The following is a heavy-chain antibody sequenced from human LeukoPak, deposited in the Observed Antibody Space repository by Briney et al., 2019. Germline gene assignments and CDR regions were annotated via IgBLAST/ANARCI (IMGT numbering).Heavy chain of an antibody. CDR1: GYTFTDYY. V-gene: IGHV1-18*04. CDR2: ISAYNGNT. D-gene: IGHD3-16*02. Sequence: ASVKVSCKASGYTFTDYYMHWVRQAPGQGLEWMGWISAYNGNTNYAQKLQVRVTMTTDTSTSTAYMELRSLRSDDTAVYYCARVRLRLGELSSTIDYRGQGTLVTVSS. CDR3: ARVRLRLGELSSTIDY. J-gene: IGHJ4*02.